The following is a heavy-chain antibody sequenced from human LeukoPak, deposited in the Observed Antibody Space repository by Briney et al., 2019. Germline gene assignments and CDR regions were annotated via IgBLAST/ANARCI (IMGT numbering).Heavy chain of an antibody. Sequence: SETLSLTCTVSDGSISSVSYYWGWIRQPPGKGPEWIGNIYYSGSTYYNPSLKSRVTISVDTSKNQFSLKLTSVTAADTAVYYCARLSHYSDSSGYYLGSYYFDYWGQGTLVTVSS. CDR3: ARLSHYSDSSGYYLGSYYFDY. CDR1: DGSISSVSYY. D-gene: IGHD3-22*01. J-gene: IGHJ4*02. V-gene: IGHV4-39*01. CDR2: IYYSGST.